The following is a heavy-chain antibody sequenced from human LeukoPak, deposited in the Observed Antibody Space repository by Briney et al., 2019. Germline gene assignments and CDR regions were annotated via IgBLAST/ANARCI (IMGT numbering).Heavy chain of an antibody. V-gene: IGHV4-34*01. D-gene: IGHD3-10*01. CDR1: GGSFSGYY. CDR2: INHSGST. CDR3: ARVGWFGELRDAFDI. J-gene: IGHJ3*02. Sequence: TPSETLSLTCAVYGGSFSGYYWSWIRQPPGKGLEWIGEINHSGSTNYNPSLKRRVTISVDTSKNQFSLKLSSVTAADTAVYYCARVGWFGELRDAFDIWGQGTMVTVSS.